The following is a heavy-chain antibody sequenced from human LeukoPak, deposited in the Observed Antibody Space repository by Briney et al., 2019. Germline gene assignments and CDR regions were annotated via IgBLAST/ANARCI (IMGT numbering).Heavy chain of an antibody. CDR2: IDHRGNT. Sequence: SETLSLTCTVSGGSINNYYWGWIRQPPGKGLEWIGYIDHRGNTNYNPSLKSRVTMSVDTSKNQFSLKLSSVTAADTAVYYCARHGTLDYWGQGTLVTVSS. V-gene: IGHV4-59*08. D-gene: IGHD1-26*01. CDR1: GGSINNYY. CDR3: ARHGTLDY. J-gene: IGHJ4*02.